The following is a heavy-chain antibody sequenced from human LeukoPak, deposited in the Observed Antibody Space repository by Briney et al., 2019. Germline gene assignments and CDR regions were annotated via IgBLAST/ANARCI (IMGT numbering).Heavy chain of an antibody. J-gene: IGHJ4*02. CDR1: GFSFSTYE. CDR3: ARGLEGGTYGNLPRLDY. V-gene: IGHV3-48*03. CDR2: ITASGSFT. D-gene: IGHD1-26*01. Sequence: QAGGSLRLSCAASGFSFSTYELHWVRQAPGKGLEWLSYITASGSFTRYAASVKGLFTISRDISNTSLYLLMNSLTAEDTAFYYCARGLEGGTYGNLPRLDYWGQGTLVTVSS.